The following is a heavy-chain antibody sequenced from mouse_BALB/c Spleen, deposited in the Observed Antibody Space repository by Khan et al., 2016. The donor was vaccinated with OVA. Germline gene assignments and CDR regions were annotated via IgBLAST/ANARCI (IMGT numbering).Heavy chain of an antibody. Sequence: QLEESGPGLVKPSQSLSLTCTVTGYSITSDYAWNWIRQFPGNKLEWMGYISYSGNTKYNPSLKSRISVTRDTSKNQIFLQLNSVTAEDTATYYCARVYGGDFDYWGQGTTRTVSS. J-gene: IGHJ2*01. CDR1: GYSITSDYA. CDR2: ISYSGNT. CDR3: ARVYGGDFDY. D-gene: IGHD2-10*02. V-gene: IGHV3-2*02.